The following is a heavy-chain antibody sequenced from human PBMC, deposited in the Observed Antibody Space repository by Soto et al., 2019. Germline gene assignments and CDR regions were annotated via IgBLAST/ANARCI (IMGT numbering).Heavy chain of an antibody. CDR1: GFTFSSYA. D-gene: IGHD3-3*01. V-gene: IGHV3-30-3*01. CDR2: ISYDGSNK. J-gene: IGHJ4*02. Sequence: PGGSLRLSCAASGFTFSSYAMHWVRQAPGKGLEWVAVISYDGSNKYYADSVKGRFTISRDNSKNTLYLQMNSLRAEDTAVYYCARGLRFLEWPVDYWGQGTLVTSPQ. CDR3: ARGLRFLEWPVDY.